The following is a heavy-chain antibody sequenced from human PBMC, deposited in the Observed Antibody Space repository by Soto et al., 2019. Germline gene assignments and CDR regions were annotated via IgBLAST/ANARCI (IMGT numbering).Heavy chain of an antibody. CDR1: GFTVSSKY. D-gene: IGHD2-15*01. J-gene: IGHJ6*03. CDR3: ARDDVLCDGGRWYGVAFDV. V-gene: IGHV3-66*01. Sequence: GGSLRLSCAASGFTVSSKYMSWVRQAPGKGLEWVSLIQSGGPTYYADSVKGRFTISRDTSENTLHLQMDSLRAEDTAVYYCARDDVLCDGGRWYGVAFDVWGKGTTVTVS. CDR2: IQSGGPT.